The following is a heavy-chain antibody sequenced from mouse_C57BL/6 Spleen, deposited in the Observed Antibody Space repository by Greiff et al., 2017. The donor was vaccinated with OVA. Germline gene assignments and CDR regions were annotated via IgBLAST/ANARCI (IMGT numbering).Heavy chain of an antibody. D-gene: IGHD3-3*01. Sequence: DVKLQESGPGLVKPSQSLSLTCSVTGYSITSGYYWNWIRQLPGNKLEWLGYISYDGSNNYNPSLKNRISITRDTSKNQFVLKLNSVTTEDTATYYCASGGRAWFAYWGQGTLVTVSA. CDR2: ISYDGSN. V-gene: IGHV3-6*01. J-gene: IGHJ3*01. CDR1: GYSITSGYY. CDR3: ASGGRAWFAY.